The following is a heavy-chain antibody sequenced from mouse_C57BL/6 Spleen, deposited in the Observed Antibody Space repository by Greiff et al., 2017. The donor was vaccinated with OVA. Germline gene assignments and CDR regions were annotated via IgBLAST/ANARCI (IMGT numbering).Heavy chain of an antibody. V-gene: IGHV5-12*01. Sequence: EVKVEESGGGLVQPGGSLKLSCAASGFTFSDSYMYWVRQTPEKRLEWVAYLSNGGGSTYYPDTVKGRFTISRDKAKNTLYLQMSRLKSEDTAMYYCARHDYGYLDVWGTGTTVTVSS. CDR2: LSNGGGST. CDR3: ARHDYGYLDV. CDR1: GFTFSDSY. J-gene: IGHJ1*03.